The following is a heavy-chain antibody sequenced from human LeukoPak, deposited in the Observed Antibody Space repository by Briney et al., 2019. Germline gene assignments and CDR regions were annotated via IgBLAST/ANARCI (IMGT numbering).Heavy chain of an antibody. CDR2: ISSSSSYI. V-gene: IGHV3-21*01. CDR3: ARGHSGSRRLPIDAFDI. D-gene: IGHD1-26*01. CDR1: GFTFSSYS. J-gene: IGHJ3*02. Sequence: GGSLRLSCAASGFTFSSYSMNWVRQAPGKGLERVSSISSSSSYIYYADSVKGRFTISRDNAKNSLYLQMNSLRAEDTAVYYCARGHSGSRRLPIDAFDIWGQGTMVTVSS.